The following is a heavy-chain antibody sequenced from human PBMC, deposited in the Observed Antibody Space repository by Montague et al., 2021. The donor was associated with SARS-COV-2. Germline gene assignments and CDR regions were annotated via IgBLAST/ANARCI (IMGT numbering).Heavy chain of an antibody. J-gene: IGHJ3*02. Sequence: SETLSLTCTVYAGSISTYFWSWIRQPPGKGLEWIGYIYYGGSTNYNPSLKSRVTISVDTSKNQFSLKLSSVTAADTAVYYCARHGPFVVVTAIQDTFDIWGPGTMVTVAS. V-gene: IGHV4-59*08. CDR2: IYYGGST. D-gene: IGHD2-21*02. CDR1: AGSISTYF. CDR3: ARHGPFVVVTAIQDTFDI.